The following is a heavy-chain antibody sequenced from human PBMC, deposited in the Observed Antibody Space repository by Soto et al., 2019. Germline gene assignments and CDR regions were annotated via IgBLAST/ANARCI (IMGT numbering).Heavy chain of an antibody. D-gene: IGHD3-10*01. Sequence: QVQLVESGGGVVQPGRSLRLSCAASEFTFSNYGMHWVRQAPGKGLEWVAVILNDGSNRYHADSVKDRFTISRDNSKNTLYLQMNSLRAEDTAVYYWARDDEYSGHGMDVWGQGTTVTVS. CDR2: ILNDGSNR. J-gene: IGHJ6*02. V-gene: IGHV3-33*01. CDR3: ARDDEYSGHGMDV. CDR1: EFTFSNYG.